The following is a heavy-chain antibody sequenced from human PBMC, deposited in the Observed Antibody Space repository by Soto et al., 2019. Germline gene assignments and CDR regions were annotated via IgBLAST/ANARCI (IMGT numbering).Heavy chain of an antibody. J-gene: IGHJ6*02. D-gene: IGHD3-10*01. Sequence: SETLSLTCTASGGSISSYYWSWIRQPPGKGLEWLGYIYYSGSTNYNPSLKSRVTIAVDTSKNQFSLKLSAVTAADTAVYYCARATRTPRNYYGSGSYGMDVWGQGTTVTVSS. CDR2: IYYSGST. V-gene: IGHV4-59*01. CDR1: GGSISSYY. CDR3: ARATRTPRNYYGSGSYGMDV.